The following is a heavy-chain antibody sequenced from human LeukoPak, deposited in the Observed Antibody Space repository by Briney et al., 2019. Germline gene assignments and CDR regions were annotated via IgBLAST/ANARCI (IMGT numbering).Heavy chain of an antibody. V-gene: IGHV4-59*01. D-gene: IGHD3-16*01. Sequence: SETLSLTCAVSGGSIGSYYWSWIRQPPGKGLEWIGYIHDSGSTKYNPSLKSRVTMSVDTSRNHLSLKLTSVTAADTAVYYCARGRSGGDWFDPWGQGPGVPVSS. CDR3: ARGRSGGDWFDP. CDR1: GGSIGSYY. CDR2: IHDSGST. J-gene: IGHJ5*02.